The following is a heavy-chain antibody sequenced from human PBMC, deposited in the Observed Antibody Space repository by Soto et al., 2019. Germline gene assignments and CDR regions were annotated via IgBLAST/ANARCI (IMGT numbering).Heavy chain of an antibody. D-gene: IGHD1-26*01. CDR3: AHRYGGNYYRWYFDS. CDR2: ISRKEEK. J-gene: IGHJ4*02. Sequence: QITLKESGPTLVKPTQTLTVTCTFSGFSLSTKGAGVGWIRQSPGKAPEWLALISRKEEKRYNPGLKSRPTITKDTSKFQLVLTMTDLDPVDTAAYFCAHRYGGNYYRWYFDSWGQGTLVTVSS. V-gene: IGHV2-5*01. CDR1: GFSLSTKGAG.